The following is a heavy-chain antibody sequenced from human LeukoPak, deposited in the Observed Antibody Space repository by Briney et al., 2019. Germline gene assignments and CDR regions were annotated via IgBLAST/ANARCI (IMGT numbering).Heavy chain of an antibody. CDR3: TRDRGTYSWFDP. CDR2: IDKKDNLYAT. J-gene: IGHJ5*02. Sequence: PGGSLRLSCVASGFTFSGSAVHWVRHSSGKGLEWVGHIDKKDNLYATAYAESVKGRFTISRDDSKDTAFLHMDSLKTEDTALYYCTRDRGTYSWFDPWGQGTLVTVSS. D-gene: IGHD1-26*01. CDR1: GFTFSGSA. V-gene: IGHV3-73*01.